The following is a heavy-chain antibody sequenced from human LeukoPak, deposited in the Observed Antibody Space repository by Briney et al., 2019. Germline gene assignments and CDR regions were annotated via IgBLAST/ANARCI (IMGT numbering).Heavy chain of an antibody. CDR2: INPNSGGT. J-gene: IGHJ4*02. CDR3: ARPMVRVSHFDY. D-gene: IGHD3-10*01. Sequence: ASVKVSCKASGYTFTGYYMHWVRQAPGQGLEWMGWINPNSGGTNYAQKFQGRVTMTRDTSISTAYMELSRLRSDDTAVYYCARPMVRVSHFDYWGQGTLVTVSS. V-gene: IGHV1-2*02. CDR1: GYTFTGYY.